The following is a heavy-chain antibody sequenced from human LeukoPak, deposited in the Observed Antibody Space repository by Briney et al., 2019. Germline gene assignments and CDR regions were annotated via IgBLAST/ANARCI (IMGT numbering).Heavy chain of an antibody. Sequence: SETLSLTCTVSGGSISSNYWSWIRQPAGKGLEWIGRIYTSGSTNYNPSLKSRVTMSVDTSKNQFSLKLNSVTAADTAVYYCARGDMNYYYYYIDVWGKGTTVTVSS. J-gene: IGHJ6*03. CDR2: IYTSGST. D-gene: IGHD2-15*01. CDR1: GGSISSNY. CDR3: ARGDMNYYYYYIDV. V-gene: IGHV4-4*07.